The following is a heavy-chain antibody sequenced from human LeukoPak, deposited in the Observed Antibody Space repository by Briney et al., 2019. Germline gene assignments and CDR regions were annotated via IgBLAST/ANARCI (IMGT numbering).Heavy chain of an antibody. CDR1: GGSISSYY. CDR2: ISDSGST. D-gene: IGHD5-12*01. J-gene: IGHJ4*02. V-gene: IGHV4-59*08. Sequence: PSETLSLTCTVSGGSISSYYWSWVRQFPGKGLEWIGYISDSGSTNYSPSLESRVTISVDTSKNKLFLILSSVTAADTAVYYCARRGGTVVGDTGYHYWYFDNWGQGTLVTVSS. CDR3: ARRGGTVVGDTGYHYWYFDN.